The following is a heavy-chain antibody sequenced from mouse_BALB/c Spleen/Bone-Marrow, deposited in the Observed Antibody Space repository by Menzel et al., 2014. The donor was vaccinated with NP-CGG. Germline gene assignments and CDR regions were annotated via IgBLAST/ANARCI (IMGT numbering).Heavy chain of an antibody. Sequence: EVKLVESGGGLVQPGGSLKLSCAASGFDFSRYWMSWVRQAPGKGLEWIGEINPDSNTINYTPSLKDKFIISRDNAKNTLYLQMSKVRSEDTALCYCARLNYYGNLFVWGAGTTVTVSS. CDR3: ARLNYYGNLFV. J-gene: IGHJ1*01. CDR2: INPDSNTI. V-gene: IGHV4-1*02. D-gene: IGHD1-1*01. CDR1: GFDFSRYW.